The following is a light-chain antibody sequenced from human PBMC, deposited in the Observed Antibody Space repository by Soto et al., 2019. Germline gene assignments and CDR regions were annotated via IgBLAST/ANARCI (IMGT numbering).Light chain of an antibody. J-gene: IGKJ1*01. V-gene: IGKV1-17*01. CDR1: QGIRND. Sequence: IRLTHSPSSSSASTGDRVSITCPASQGIRNDLGWYQQKPGKAPKRLIYAASSLQFGVPSRFSGSGSGTEFTLTISSLQPEDFATYYCLQHNTYPRTFGQGTKVDIK. CDR3: LQHNTYPRT. CDR2: AAS.